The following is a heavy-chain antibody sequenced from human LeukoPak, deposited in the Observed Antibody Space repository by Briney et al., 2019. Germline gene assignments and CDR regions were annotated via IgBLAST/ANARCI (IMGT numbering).Heavy chain of an antibody. D-gene: IGHD3-22*01. CDR2: INSDGSST. CDR3: ARAYYDSSGHSD. CDR1: GFTFSSYW. V-gene: IGHV3-74*01. Sequence: GGSLRLSCAASGFTFSSYWMHWVRQAPGKGLVWVSRINSDGSSTSYADSVKGRFTISRDNAKNTLYLQMNSLRAEDTAVYYCARAYYDSSGHSDWGQGTLVTVSS. J-gene: IGHJ4*02.